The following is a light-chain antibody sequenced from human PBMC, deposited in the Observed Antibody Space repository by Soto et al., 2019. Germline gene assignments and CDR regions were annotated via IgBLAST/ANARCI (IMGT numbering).Light chain of an antibody. Sequence: EIVLTQSPGTLSLSPGERATLSCRASQSVSSSSLAWYQQRPGQAPRLLIFGASTRATGIPDRFTGTGSETDFTLTISRLQPEDFAIYYCQQYGDSPRTFGQGTKVDIK. CDR1: QSVSSSS. CDR2: GAS. CDR3: QQYGDSPRT. J-gene: IGKJ1*01. V-gene: IGKV3-20*01.